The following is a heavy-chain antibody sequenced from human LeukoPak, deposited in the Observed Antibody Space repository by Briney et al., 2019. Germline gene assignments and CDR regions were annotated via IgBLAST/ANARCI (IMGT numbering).Heavy chain of an antibody. CDR3: AAHRYSGTYPYYFDF. V-gene: IGHV3-23*01. CDR1: GFTFSYA. D-gene: IGHD1-26*01. J-gene: IGHJ4*02. CDR2: LVGSGFTI. Sequence: GGSLRLSCAASGFTFSYAMSWVRQAPGKGLEWVSTLVGSGFTIYYSDSVKGRFTISRDNSKVTLYLQMSSLRAEDTAVYYCAAHRYSGTYPYYFDFWGQGALVTVSS.